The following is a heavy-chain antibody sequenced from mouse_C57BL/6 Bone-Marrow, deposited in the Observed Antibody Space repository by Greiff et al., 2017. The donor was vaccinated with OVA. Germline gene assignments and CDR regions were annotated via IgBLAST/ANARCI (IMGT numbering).Heavy chain of an antibody. CDR3: ARSANYGSSSPPFDY. Sequence: QVQLQQSGAELVRPGTSVKVSCKASGYAFTNYLIEWVKQRPGQGLEWIGVINPGSGGTNYNEKFKGKATLTADKSSSTAYMQLSSLTSEDSAVYFCARSANYGSSSPPFDYWGQGTTLTVSS. CDR2: INPGSGGT. J-gene: IGHJ2*01. V-gene: IGHV1-54*01. CDR1: GYAFTNYL. D-gene: IGHD1-1*01.